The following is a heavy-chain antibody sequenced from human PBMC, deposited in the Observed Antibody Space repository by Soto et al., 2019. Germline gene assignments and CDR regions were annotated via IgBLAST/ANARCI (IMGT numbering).Heavy chain of an antibody. Sequence: QVQLQESGPGLVKPSQTLSLTCTVSGGSISSGGYYWSWIRQHPGKGLEWIGYIYYSGSAYYNPSLKSQVTISVDTSKTQFSLKLSSVTAADTAVYYCARIYGDYVGFDYWGQGTLVTVSS. D-gene: IGHD4-17*01. CDR2: IYYSGSA. CDR1: GGSISSGGYY. J-gene: IGHJ4*02. V-gene: IGHV4-31*01. CDR3: ARIYGDYVGFDY.